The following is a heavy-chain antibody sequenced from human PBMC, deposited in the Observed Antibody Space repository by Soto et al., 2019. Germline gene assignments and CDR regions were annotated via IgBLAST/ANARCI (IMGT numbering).Heavy chain of an antibody. CDR1: GFTFSTYW. J-gene: IGHJ4*02. CDR2: IKQDGSEK. D-gene: IGHD2-15*01. Sequence: EVQLLESGGGLVQPGGSLRLSCAVSGFTFSTYWMTWVRQAPGKGLEWVANIKQDGSEKYYVDSVKGRFTISRDNAKTSLSLQMNSLRAEDTAVYYCARVDTVLGYCSGGRCYFIDSWGQGTLVTVSS. CDR3: ARVDTVLGYCSGGRCYFIDS. V-gene: IGHV3-7*01.